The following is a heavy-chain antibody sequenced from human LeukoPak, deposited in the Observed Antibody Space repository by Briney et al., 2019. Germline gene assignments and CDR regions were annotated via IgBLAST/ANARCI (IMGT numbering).Heavy chain of an antibody. CDR3: ARGGGSSSSALDY. V-gene: IGHV4-34*01. CDR1: SGFFSGYY. J-gene: IGHJ4*02. CDR2: INPSGST. Sequence: SETLSLTCAVYSGFFSGYYWCGIRQPPGKGLEWLGEINPSGSTNYNSSLKSRVTISVDTSNNQFSLKLSSVTAADTAVYYCARGGGSSSSALDYWGQGTLVTVSS. D-gene: IGHD6-6*01.